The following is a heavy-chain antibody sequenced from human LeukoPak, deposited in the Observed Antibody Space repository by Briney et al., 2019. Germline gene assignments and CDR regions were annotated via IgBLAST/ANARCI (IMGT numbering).Heavy chain of an antibody. Sequence: GESLKISCKDSGHSFTTYWIAWVRQMPGKGLEWMGIIYPGDSDTRYSPSFQGQVTISVDKSISTAYLQWSSLKASDTAMYYCARHPGLSSAGDYWGQGTLVTVSS. V-gene: IGHV5-51*01. CDR2: IYPGDSDT. J-gene: IGHJ4*02. CDR1: GHSFTTYW. D-gene: IGHD6-6*01. CDR3: ARHPGLSSAGDY.